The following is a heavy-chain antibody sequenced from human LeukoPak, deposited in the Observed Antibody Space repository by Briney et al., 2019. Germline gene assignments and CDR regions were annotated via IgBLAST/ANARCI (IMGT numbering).Heavy chain of an antibody. J-gene: IGHJ4*02. CDR3: AKIRGGRSGSYEDY. Sequence: VGSLRLSCAASGFTFSSFSMSWVRQAPGKGLEWVSAISGSGGSTYYADSVKGRFTISRDNSKNTLYLQMNSLRAEDTAVYYCAKIRGGRSGSYEDYWGQGTLVTVSS. CDR1: GFTFSSFS. CDR2: ISGSGGST. D-gene: IGHD3-10*01. V-gene: IGHV3-23*01.